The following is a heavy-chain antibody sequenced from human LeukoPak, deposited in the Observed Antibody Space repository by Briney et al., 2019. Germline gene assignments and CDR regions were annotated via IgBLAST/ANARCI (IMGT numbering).Heavy chain of an antibody. CDR3: ARDLVIAAAGTSDY. CDR1: GFTFSSYS. D-gene: IGHD6-13*01. Sequence: RPGGSLRLSCAASGFTFSSYSMNWVRQAPGKGLEWVSYISSSSSTIYYADSVKGRFTISRDNAKNSLYLQMNSLRAEDTAVYYCARDLVIAAAGTSDYWGQGTLVTVSS. V-gene: IGHV3-48*04. CDR2: ISSSSSTI. J-gene: IGHJ4*02.